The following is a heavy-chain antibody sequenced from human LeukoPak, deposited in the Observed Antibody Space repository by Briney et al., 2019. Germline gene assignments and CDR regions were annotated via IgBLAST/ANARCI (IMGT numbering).Heavy chain of an antibody. V-gene: IGHV4-4*07. CDR2: IYSSGII. CDR1: GGSISSYY. CDR3: ARDTGKSGYTDY. Sequence: SETLSLLCTVSGGSISSYYWSWIRQPAGKAPEWIGRIYSSGIINYNPSLKSRVTMSLDNSKNQLSLKLSYVTAPDTAVYYCARDTGKSGYTDYWGQGTLITVSS. J-gene: IGHJ4*02. D-gene: IGHD3-3*01.